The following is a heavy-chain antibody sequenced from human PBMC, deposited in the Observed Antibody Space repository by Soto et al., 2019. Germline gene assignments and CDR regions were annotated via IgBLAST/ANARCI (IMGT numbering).Heavy chain of an antibody. CDR2: IIPSFGTA. Sequence: QVQLVQSGAEVKKPGSSVKVSCKASGGTFSSYAISWVRQAPGQGLEWMGGIIPSFGTANYAQKFQGRVTITTYKSTSTAYMELSRLRSEDTAVYYCASIRGRDGYQKNYYYGMDVWGQGTTVTVSS. D-gene: IGHD3-10*01. J-gene: IGHJ6*02. V-gene: IGHV1-69*06. CDR1: GGTFSSYA. CDR3: ASIRGRDGYQKNYYYGMDV.